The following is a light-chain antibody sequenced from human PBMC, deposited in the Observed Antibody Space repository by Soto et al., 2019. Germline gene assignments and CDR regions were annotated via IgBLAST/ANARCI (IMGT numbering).Light chain of an antibody. CDR3: QQYHSPPVT. Sequence: DIVMTQSPDSLAVSLGERATINRKSSQSVLKSSDNKNYLAWYQQKPGQPPKLLIYLASTRKSGVPDRFSGSGSGTDFTLTISSLQAEDVAAYYCQQYHSPPVTFGGGTKVEIK. V-gene: IGKV4-1*01. J-gene: IGKJ4*01. CDR1: QSVLKSSDNKNY. CDR2: LAS.